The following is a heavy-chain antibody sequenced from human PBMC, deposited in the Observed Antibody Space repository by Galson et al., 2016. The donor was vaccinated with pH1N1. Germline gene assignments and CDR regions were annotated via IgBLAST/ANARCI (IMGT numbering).Heavy chain of an antibody. CDR3: ARAATVTPDYYYGMDV. D-gene: IGHD4-17*01. CDR1: GGTFSTYA. V-gene: IGHV1-69*10. J-gene: IGHJ6*02. CDR2: IIPILGTG. Sequence: SVKVSCKASGGTFSTYAVSWVRQAPGQGLEWMGGIIPILGTGNYAQKFQGRVTITADKSTRTAYMELNSLRSEDTALYYCARAATVTPDYYYGMDVWGQGTTVTVSS.